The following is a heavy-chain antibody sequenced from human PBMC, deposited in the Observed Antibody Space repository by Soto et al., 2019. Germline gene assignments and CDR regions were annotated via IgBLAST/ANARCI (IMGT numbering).Heavy chain of an antibody. CDR3: ARSQDSSGYWNSCFDP. CDR1: GGTFSTYT. V-gene: IGHV1-69*01. CDR2: IIPIFGTA. Sequence: QVQLVQSGAEVKKPGSSVKVSCKSSGGTFSTYTLAWVRQAPGQGLEWVGGIIPIFGTANYPQKFKGRVTITADESTSTAYLELSSLRSEDTALYYCARSQDSSGYWNSCFDPWGQGTLVTVSS. J-gene: IGHJ5*02. D-gene: IGHD3-22*01.